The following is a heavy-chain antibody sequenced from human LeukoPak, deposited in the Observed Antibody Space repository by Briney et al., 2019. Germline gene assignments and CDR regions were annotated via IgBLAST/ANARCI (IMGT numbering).Heavy chain of an antibody. CDR1: GFTFSSYG. CDR2: ISYDGSNK. J-gene: IGHJ6*02. Sequence: GGSLRLSCAAPGFTFSSYGMHWVRQAPGKGLEWVAVISYDGSNKYYADSVKGRFTISRDNSKNTLYLQMNSLRAEDTAVYYCAKDLGSSGYYYYYGMDVWGQGTTVTVSS. V-gene: IGHV3-30*18. D-gene: IGHD6-19*01. CDR3: AKDLGSSGYYYYYGMDV.